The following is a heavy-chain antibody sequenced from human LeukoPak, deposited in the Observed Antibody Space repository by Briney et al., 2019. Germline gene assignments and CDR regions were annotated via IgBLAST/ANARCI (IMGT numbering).Heavy chain of an antibody. CDR2: ISGSGGST. V-gene: IGHV3-23*01. CDR1: GFTFSSYA. D-gene: IGHD6-19*01. J-gene: IGHJ3*02. Sequence: GGSLRLSCAASGFTFSSYAMSWVRQAPGKGLEWVSAISGSGGSTYYADSVKGRFTISRDNAKNSLYLQMNSLRAEDTAVYYCASSGWHDAFDIWGQGTMVTVSS. CDR3: ASSGWHDAFDI.